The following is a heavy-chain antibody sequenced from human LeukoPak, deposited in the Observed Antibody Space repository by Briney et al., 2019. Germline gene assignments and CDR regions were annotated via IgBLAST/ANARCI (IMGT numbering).Heavy chain of an antibody. CDR3: ASPVGALDAFDI. J-gene: IGHJ3*02. CDR2: MNPNSGNT. V-gene: IGHV1-8*01. CDR1: GYTFTSYD. Sequence: ASVKVPCKASGYTFTSYDINWVRQATGQGLEWMGWMNPNSGNTGYAQKFQGRVTMTRNTSISTAYMELSSLRSEDTAVYYCASPVGALDAFDIWGQGTMVTVSS. D-gene: IGHD1-26*01.